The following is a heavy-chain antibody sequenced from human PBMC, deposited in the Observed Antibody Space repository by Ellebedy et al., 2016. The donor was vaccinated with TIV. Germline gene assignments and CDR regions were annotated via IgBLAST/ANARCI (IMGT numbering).Heavy chain of an antibody. Sequence: GESLKISCAASGFTFNNFWMSWVRQAPGMGLEWVGRSRNKADNYATVYAASVRGRFIISRDGSKNSLYLQMNSLKTEDTAVYYCTKGFYWDWGQGTLVTVAS. J-gene: IGHJ4*02. V-gene: IGHV3-72*01. CDR1: GFTFNNFW. D-gene: IGHD3-9*01. CDR3: TKGFYWD. CDR2: SRNKADNYAT.